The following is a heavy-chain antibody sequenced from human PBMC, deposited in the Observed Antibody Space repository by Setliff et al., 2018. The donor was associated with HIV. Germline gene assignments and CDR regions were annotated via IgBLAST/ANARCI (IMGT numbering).Heavy chain of an antibody. V-gene: IGHV4-4*07. D-gene: IGHD6-13*01. CDR2: INTSGST. CDR3: ARTYSSNWYIDY. Sequence: LPETLSLTCTVSGGSVSNYYWTWIRQSAGKGLEWIGHINTSGSTNYNPSLKSRVTMSVDTSKNQISLRLSSVTAADTAIHYCARTYSSNWYIDYWGQGTLVTVSS. J-gene: IGHJ4*02. CDR1: GGSVSNYY.